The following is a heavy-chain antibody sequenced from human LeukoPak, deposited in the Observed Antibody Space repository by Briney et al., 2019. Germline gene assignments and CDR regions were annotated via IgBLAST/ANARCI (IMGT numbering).Heavy chain of an antibody. V-gene: IGHV1-8*01. CDR1: GYTFTSYD. J-gene: IGHJ6*02. CDR2: MNPNSGNT. D-gene: IGHD3-3*01. Sequence: GASVKVSCKASGYTFTSYDINWVRQATGQGLEWMGWMNPNSGNTGYAQKFQGRVTMTRNTSISTAYMELSSLRSEDTAVYYCVRRLSGARPNRYGMDVWGQGTTVTVSS. CDR3: VRRLSGARPNRYGMDV.